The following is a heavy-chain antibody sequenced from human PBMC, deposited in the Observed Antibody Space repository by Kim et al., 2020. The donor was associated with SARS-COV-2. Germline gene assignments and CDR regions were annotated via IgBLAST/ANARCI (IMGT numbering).Heavy chain of an antibody. Sequence: GGSLRLSCAASGFNFGIYWMSWVRQVPGKGLEWVANIHPDGSEAYYVDSVEGRFTISRDNAKKSLFLQMNSLSVEDSGLYYCFRDLSGCPFDYWGQGTLV. CDR3: FRDLSGCPFDY. J-gene: IGHJ4*02. CDR2: IHPDGSEA. V-gene: IGHV3-7*01. D-gene: IGHD5-12*01. CDR1: GFNFGIYW.